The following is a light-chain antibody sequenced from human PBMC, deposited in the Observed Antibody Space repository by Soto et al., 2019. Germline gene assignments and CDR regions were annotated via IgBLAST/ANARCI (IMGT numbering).Light chain of an antibody. CDR2: GAS. CDR1: QSVRSN. V-gene: IGKV3-15*01. CDR3: QQYNSWPPAWT. J-gene: IGKJ1*01. Sequence: EIVLTQSPSTLSVSPGERATLSCRASQSVRSNLAWYQQKRGQSPRLLIYGASTRATGLPARFSGSGSETQFTLTISSLQSDDFAVYYCQQYNSWPPAWTFGQGTKVHIK.